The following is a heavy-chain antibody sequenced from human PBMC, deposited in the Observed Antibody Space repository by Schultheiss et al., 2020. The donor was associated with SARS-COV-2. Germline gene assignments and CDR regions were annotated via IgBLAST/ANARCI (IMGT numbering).Heavy chain of an antibody. D-gene: IGHD1-26*01. V-gene: IGHV3-23*01. CDR2: ISNSGGST. Sequence: GESLKISCAASGFTFSSYAMSWVRQAPGKGLEWVSAISNSGGSTYYADSVKGRFTISRDNSKNTLYLQMNSLRAEDTAVYYCAKVDSSLDELGAGWWGQGTLVTVSS. CDR3: AKVDSSLDELGAGW. J-gene: IGHJ4*02. CDR1: GFTFSSYA.